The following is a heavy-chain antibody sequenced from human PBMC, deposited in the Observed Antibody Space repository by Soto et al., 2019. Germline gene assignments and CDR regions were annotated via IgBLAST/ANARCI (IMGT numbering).Heavy chain of an antibody. CDR3: TRGDY. CDR2: ISYSGST. V-gene: IGHV4-31*02. J-gene: IGHJ4*02. CDR1: DDSVGNGPYY. Sequence: QVRLQESGPGLVKPSETLSLSCLVSDDSVGNGPYYWRWIRQSPGQGLEWIGFISYSGSTYYSSSLKGRVAISADTSKNQFSLKLNSVTAADTAVYYCTRGDYWGQGTLVTVSS.